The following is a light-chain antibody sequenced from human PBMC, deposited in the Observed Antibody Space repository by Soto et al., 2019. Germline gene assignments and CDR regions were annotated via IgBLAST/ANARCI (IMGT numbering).Light chain of an antibody. CDR1: QAISNY. J-gene: IGKJ3*01. Sequence: DIQMTQSPSSVSASVGDRVTITCRASQAISNYLAWYQQKPGEVPKVLIYAASTLQSGVPSRFSGSGSGTDFTLTITSLQPEDVATYYCQKYNSAPFTFCPGTKVDLQ. CDR2: AAS. CDR3: QKYNSAPFT. V-gene: IGKV1-27*01.